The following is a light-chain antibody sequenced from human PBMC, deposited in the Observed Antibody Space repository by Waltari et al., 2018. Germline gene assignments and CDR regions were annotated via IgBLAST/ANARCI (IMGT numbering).Light chain of an antibody. J-gene: IGLJ2*01. CDR3: QVSDSTADLVV. V-gene: IGLV3-21*04. CDR2: YDN. CDR1: HIGGYS. Sequence: SYFLTHPPSFSFSPGETSRITCGGDHIGGYSVHWYHQKPGQAPVLVLYYDNNRPSGIPEGLSGSNFGNTATLTISRVEAGDEADYYCQVSDSTADLVVFGGGTKLTVL.